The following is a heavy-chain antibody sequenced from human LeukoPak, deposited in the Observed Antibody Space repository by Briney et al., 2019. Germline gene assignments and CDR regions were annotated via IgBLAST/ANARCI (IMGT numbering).Heavy chain of an antibody. CDR3: ARAGYYFDY. V-gene: IGHV3-48*03. CDR1: GFTFSSYE. Sequence: GGSLRLSCAASGFTFSSYEMNWVRQAPGKGLEWVSYISSSGSTIYYADSVKGQFTISRDNAKNSLYLQMNSLRAEDTAVYYCARAGYYFDYWGQGTLVTVSS. CDR2: ISSSGSTI. D-gene: IGHD3-10*01. J-gene: IGHJ4*02.